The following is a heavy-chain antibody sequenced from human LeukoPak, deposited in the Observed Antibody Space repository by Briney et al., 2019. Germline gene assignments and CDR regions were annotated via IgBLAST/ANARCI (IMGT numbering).Heavy chain of an antibody. J-gene: IGHJ4*02. V-gene: IGHV4-59*01. D-gene: IGHD5-18*01. CDR2: IYYSGST. CDR3: ARIQKWSFDY. CDR1: GGSIGIDY. Sequence: SETLSLTCTVSGGSIGIDYWSWIRQPPGKELEWIGYIYYSGSTNHNSSLKSRVTISVDRSKNQFSLKLTSVGAADTAVYYCARIQKWSFDYWGPGALVTVSS.